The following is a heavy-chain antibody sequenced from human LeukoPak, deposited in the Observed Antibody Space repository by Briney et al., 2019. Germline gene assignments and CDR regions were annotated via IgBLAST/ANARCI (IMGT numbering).Heavy chain of an antibody. CDR2: IYYSGST. D-gene: IGHD3-9*01. Sequence: SETLSLTCTVSGGSISSYYWSWIRQPPGKGLEWIGYIYYSGSTNYNPSLKSRVTISVDTSKNQFSLKLSSVTAADTAVYYCARGGQENYDILTGYYNYAFDYWGQGTLVTVSS. CDR1: GGSISSYY. CDR3: ARGGQENYDILTGYYNYAFDY. J-gene: IGHJ4*02. V-gene: IGHV4-59*01.